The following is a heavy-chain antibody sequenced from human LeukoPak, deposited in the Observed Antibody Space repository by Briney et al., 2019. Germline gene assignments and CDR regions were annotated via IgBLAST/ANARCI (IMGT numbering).Heavy chain of an antibody. Sequence: GGSLRLSCAASGVTFSGYSMNWVRKAPGKGLEWVSAITATSLHIYYADSVKGRFTISRDNAKNSLYLQMNSLRAEDTAVYYCAKAERELLHFDYWGQGTLVTVSS. D-gene: IGHD1-26*01. V-gene: IGHV3-21*01. CDR2: ITATSLHI. J-gene: IGHJ4*02. CDR3: AKAERELLHFDY. CDR1: GVTFSGYS.